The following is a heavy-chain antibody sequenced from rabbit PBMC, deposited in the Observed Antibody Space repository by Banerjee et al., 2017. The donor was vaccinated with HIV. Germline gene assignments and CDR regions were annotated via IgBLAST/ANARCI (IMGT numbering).Heavy chain of an antibody. D-gene: IGHD4-1*01. V-gene: IGHV1S45*01. Sequence: QEQLKETGGGLVQPERSLTLTCTASGFDFSSNAMCWVRQAPGKGLEWIACINTSSGNTVYASWAKGRFTISKTSSTTVTLQMTSLTAADTATYFCARDLAGVIGWNFNLWGPGTLVTVS. CDR1: GFDFSSNA. J-gene: IGHJ4*01. CDR2: INTSSGNT. CDR3: ARDLAGVIGWNFNL.